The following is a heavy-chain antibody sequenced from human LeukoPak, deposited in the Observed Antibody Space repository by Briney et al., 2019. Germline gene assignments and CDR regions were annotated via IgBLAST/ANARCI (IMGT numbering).Heavy chain of an antibody. Sequence: GGSLRLSCAASGFTFSGYSMNWVRQAPGKGLEWVSSISSSSSYIYYADSVKGRFVVSRDNAKNLLFLQMNSLRVEDTALYFCAREVLDVVEPATNTVDYWGQGTRVTVSS. CDR1: GFTFSGYS. J-gene: IGHJ4*02. CDR2: ISSSSSYI. CDR3: AREVLDVVEPATNTVDY. D-gene: IGHD2-2*01. V-gene: IGHV3-21*01.